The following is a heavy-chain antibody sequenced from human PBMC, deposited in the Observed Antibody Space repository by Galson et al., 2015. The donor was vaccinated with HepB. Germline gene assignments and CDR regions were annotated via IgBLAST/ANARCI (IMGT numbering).Heavy chain of an antibody. CDR1: GGSISGYY. CDR2: ISYSGST. D-gene: IGHD1-26*01. Sequence: ETLSLTCTVSGGSISGYYWSWIRQPPGKGLEWIGYISYSGSTNYNPSLKSRVTISVDTSKNQFSLKLSSVTAADTAVYYCARHGGAYSYDSWGQGTLVTVSS. CDR3: ARHGGAYSYDS. V-gene: IGHV4-59*08. J-gene: IGHJ4*02.